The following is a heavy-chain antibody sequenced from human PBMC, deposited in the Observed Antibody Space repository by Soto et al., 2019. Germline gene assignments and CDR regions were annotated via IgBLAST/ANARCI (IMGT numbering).Heavy chain of an antibody. V-gene: IGHV3-7*03. Sequence: HPGGSLRLSCAASGFTFSSYWMSWVRQAPGKGLEWVANIKQDGSEKYYVDSVKGRFTISRDNAKNSLYLQMNSLRAEDTAVYYCAREAPGSSWNLWDLVGYYYGMDVWGQGTTVTVSS. CDR3: AREAPGSSWNLWDLVGYYYGMDV. J-gene: IGHJ6*02. D-gene: IGHD6-6*01. CDR2: IKQDGSEK. CDR1: GFTFSSYW.